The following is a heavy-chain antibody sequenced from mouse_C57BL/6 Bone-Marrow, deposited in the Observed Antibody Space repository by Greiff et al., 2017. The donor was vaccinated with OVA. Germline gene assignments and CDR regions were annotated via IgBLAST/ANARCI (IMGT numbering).Heavy chain of an antibody. J-gene: IGHJ3*01. CDR3: ARGGPGWFAY. Sequence: EVQGVESGGGLVKPGGSLKLSCAASGFTFSSYAMSWVRQTPEKRLEWVATISDGGSYTYYPDNVKGRFTISRDNAKNNLYLQMSHLKSEDTAMYYCARGGPGWFAYWGQGTLVTVSA. CDR2: ISDGGSYT. CDR1: GFTFSSYA. V-gene: IGHV5-4*01.